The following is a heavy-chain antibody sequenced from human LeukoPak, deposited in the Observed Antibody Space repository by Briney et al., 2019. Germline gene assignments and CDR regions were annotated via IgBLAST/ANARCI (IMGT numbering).Heavy chain of an antibody. D-gene: IGHD4-17*01. CDR3: ARVLTTVTPWFP. Sequence: ASVKVSCKASVYTFTGYYMHWVRQAPGQGLEWMGWINPNSGGTNYAQKFQGRVTMTRDTSISTAYMELSRLRSDDTAVYYCARVLTTVTPWFPWGQGTLVTVSS. V-gene: IGHV1-2*02. CDR1: VYTFTGYY. J-gene: IGHJ5*02. CDR2: INPNSGGT.